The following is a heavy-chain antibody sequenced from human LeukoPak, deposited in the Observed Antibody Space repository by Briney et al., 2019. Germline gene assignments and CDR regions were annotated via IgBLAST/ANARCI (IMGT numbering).Heavy chain of an antibody. CDR2: VYYSGST. D-gene: IGHD1-1*01. V-gene: IGHV4-59*01. CDR3: AKPKHKWNFSAD. Sequence: SETLSLTCTVSGGSISTYFWSWIRQTPGKGLEWIGYVYYSGSTNYNPSLKSRVTISVDTSKNQFSLRLSSVTAADTAVYYCAKPKHKWNFSADWGQGALVAVSS. J-gene: IGHJ4*02. CDR1: GGSISTYF.